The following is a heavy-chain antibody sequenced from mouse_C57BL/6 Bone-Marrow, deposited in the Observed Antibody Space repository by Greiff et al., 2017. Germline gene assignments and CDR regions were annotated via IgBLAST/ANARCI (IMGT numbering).Heavy chain of an antibody. J-gene: IGHJ4*01. CDR1: GYAFTNYL. CDR3: ARRLLAYTMDY. D-gene: IGHD2-3*01. CDR2: INPGSGGT. V-gene: IGHV1-54*01. Sequence: VQVVESGAELVRPGTSVKVSCKASGYAFTNYLIEWVKQRPGQGLEWIGVINPGSGGTNYNEKFKGKATLTADTSSSTAYMQLSSLTSEDSAVYFCARRLLAYTMDYWGRGTSVTVSS.